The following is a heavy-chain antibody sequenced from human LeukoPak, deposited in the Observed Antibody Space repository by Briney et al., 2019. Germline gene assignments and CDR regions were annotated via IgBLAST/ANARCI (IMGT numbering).Heavy chain of an antibody. CDR2: IYSGGST. CDR3: ARVYGSGSYYDVYYYYYMDV. D-gene: IGHD3-10*01. CDR1: GFTVSSNY. J-gene: IGHJ6*03. Sequence: GGSLRLSCAASGFTVSSNYMSCVRQAPGKGLEWVSVIYSGGSTYYADSGKGRFTISRDNSKNTLYLQMNSLRAEDTAVYYCARVYGSGSYYDVYYYYYMDVWGKGTTVTVSS. V-gene: IGHV3-53*01.